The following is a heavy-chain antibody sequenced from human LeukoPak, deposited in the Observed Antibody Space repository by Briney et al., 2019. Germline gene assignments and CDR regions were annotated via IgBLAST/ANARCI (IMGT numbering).Heavy chain of an antibody. D-gene: IGHD3-10*01. CDR1: GFTFSSYS. Sequence: GGSLRLSCAASGFTFSSYSMNWVRQAPGKGQEWVSYISSSSSTIYYADSVKGRFTISRDNAKNSLYLQMNSLRDEDTAVYYCARDLTFGSVPEWSYWGQGTLVTVSS. V-gene: IGHV3-48*02. J-gene: IGHJ4*02. CDR2: ISSSSSTI. CDR3: ARDLTFGSVPEWSY.